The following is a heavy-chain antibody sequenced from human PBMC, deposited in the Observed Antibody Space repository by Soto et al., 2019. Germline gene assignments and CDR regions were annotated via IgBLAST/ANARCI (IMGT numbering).Heavy chain of an antibody. CDR2: IYYSGST. D-gene: IGHD3-10*01. J-gene: IGHJ6*02. CDR3: ARDLGGSGSYYYYGMDV. V-gene: IGHV4-59*01. Sequence: XETLPLPCTVACGSIISYYWSWIRQPPGKGLEWIGYIYYSGSTNYNPSLKSRVTISVDTSKNQFSLKLSSVTAADTAVYYCARDLGGSGSYYYYGMDVWGQGRTVTVSS. CDR1: CGSIISYY.